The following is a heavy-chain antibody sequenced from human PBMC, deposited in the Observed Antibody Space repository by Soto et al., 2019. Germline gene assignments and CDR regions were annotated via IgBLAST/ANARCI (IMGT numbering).Heavy chain of an antibody. Sequence: QVQLVESGGGVVQPGRSLRLSCAASGFTFSSYAMHWVRQAPGKGLEWVAVISYDGSNKYYADSVKGRFTISRDNSKNTLYLQMNSLRAEDTAVYYCARDNEGITIFGVPYNWFDPWGQGTLVTVSS. D-gene: IGHD3-3*01. CDR2: ISYDGSNK. V-gene: IGHV3-30-3*01. J-gene: IGHJ5*02. CDR3: ARDNEGITIFGVPYNWFDP. CDR1: GFTFSSYA.